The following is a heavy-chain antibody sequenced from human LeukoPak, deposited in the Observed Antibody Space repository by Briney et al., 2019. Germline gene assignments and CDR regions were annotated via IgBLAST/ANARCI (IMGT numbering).Heavy chain of an antibody. CDR2: ISSNGGRT. CDR1: GFTFSNYA. Sequence: GGSLRLSCSASGFTFSNYAMHWVRQAPGKGLEYVSAISSNGGRTDYADSVKGRFTISRDNSKNTLYLQMSSLRVEDTAVYYCVKAPLAVAGFDCWGQGTLVTVSS. D-gene: IGHD6-19*01. J-gene: IGHJ4*02. V-gene: IGHV3-64D*06. CDR3: VKAPLAVAGFDC.